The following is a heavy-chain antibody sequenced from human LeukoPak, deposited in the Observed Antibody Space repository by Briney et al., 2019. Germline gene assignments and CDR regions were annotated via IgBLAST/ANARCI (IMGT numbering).Heavy chain of an antibody. CDR3: AIVPKTGMPAFT. CDR2: IIPLLTRP. J-gene: IGHJ5*02. D-gene: IGHD6-6*01. Sequence: GSSVKVSCKTSGGSINNYGINWVRQAPGQGLEWMGMIIPLLTRPKYAKKFQGRVTITADESADTAYMEVSRLTSEDTAVFFCAIVPKTGMPAFTWGPGTLVSVSS. CDR1: GGSINNYG. V-gene: IGHV1-69*15.